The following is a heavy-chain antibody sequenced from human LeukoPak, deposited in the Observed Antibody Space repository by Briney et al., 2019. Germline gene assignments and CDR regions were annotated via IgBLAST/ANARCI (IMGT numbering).Heavy chain of an antibody. J-gene: IGHJ5*02. Sequence: PSETLSLTCAVYGGSFSGYYWSWIRQPPGKGLEWIGEINHSGSTNYNPSLKSRVTISVGTSKNQLYLKLSSLTAADTAVYYCARHEYSGSYYGLSWFDPWGQGTLVTVSS. CDR3: ARHEYSGSYYGLSWFDP. CDR2: INHSGST. CDR1: GGSFSGYY. D-gene: IGHD1-26*01. V-gene: IGHV4-34*01.